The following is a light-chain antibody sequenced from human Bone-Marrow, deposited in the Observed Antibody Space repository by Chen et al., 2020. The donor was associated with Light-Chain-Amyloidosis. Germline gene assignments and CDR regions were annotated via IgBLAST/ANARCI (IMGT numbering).Light chain of an antibody. Sequence: QSALTQPRSVSGSPGQPVTIPCTGTSSDVAGYNYVSWYQQHPGKAPKLMIYDVTKRPSGVPDRFSGAKSGNTASLTIAGLQADDEADYYCCSYAGSTTYIVFGGGTKLTVL. CDR2: DVT. J-gene: IGLJ2*01. V-gene: IGLV2-11*01. CDR1: SSDVAGYNY. CDR3: CSYAGSTTYIV.